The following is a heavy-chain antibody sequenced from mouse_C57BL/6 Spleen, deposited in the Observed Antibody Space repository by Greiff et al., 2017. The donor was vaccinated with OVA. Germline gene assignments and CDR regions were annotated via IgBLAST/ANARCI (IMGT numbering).Heavy chain of an antibody. CDR3: ARESNYGAWFAY. CDR2: IYPGAGDT. D-gene: IGHD2-5*01. V-gene: IGHV1-82*01. CDR1: GYAFSSSW. Sequence: QVQLQQSGPELVKPGASVKISCKASGYAFSSSWMNWVKQRPGKGLEWIGRIYPGAGDTNYNGKFKGKATLTADKSSSTAYMQLSSLTSEDSAVYFCARESNYGAWFAYWGQGTLVTASA. J-gene: IGHJ3*01.